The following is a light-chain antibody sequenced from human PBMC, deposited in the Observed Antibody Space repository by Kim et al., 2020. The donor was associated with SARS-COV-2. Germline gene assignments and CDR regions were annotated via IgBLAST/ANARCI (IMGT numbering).Light chain of an antibody. CDR3: QKYNGAPWT. CDR2: AAS. Sequence: DFQMTQSPSSLSASIGDRVTITCRASQGISKYLAWYQQKPGKVPKPLIYAASALQSGVPSRFSGSGSGTDFTLTISSLQPEDVATYYCQKYNGAPWTFGQGTKVDIK. CDR1: QGISKY. J-gene: IGKJ1*01. V-gene: IGKV1-27*01.